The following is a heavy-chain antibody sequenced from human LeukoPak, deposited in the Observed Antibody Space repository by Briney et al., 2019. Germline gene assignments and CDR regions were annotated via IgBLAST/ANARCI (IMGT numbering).Heavy chain of an antibody. CDR3: ATRYCSGGSCPNYYYYINV. CDR2: INPSGGST. CDR1: GYTFTSYY. Sequence: ASVKVSCKASGYTFTSYYMHWVRQAPGQGLEWMGIINPSGGSTSYAQKFQGRVTMTEDTSTDTAYMELSSLRSEDTAVYYCATRYCSGGSCPNYYYYINVWGKGTTVTIFS. D-gene: IGHD2-15*01. J-gene: IGHJ6*03. V-gene: IGHV1-46*01.